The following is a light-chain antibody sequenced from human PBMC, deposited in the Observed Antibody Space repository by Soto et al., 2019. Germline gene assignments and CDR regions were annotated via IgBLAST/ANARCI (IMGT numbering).Light chain of an antibody. Sequence: DIVMTQSPDSLAVSLGERATINCKSSQSVLYSSNNKNYLDWYQQRPGQPPKLLLYWASTRESGVPDRFSGSGSGTDFSLTINSLQAEDVAVYYCQQYYATPFTFGPGTKVDI. CDR2: WAS. J-gene: IGKJ3*01. CDR3: QQYYATPFT. V-gene: IGKV4-1*01. CDR1: QSVLYSSNNKNY.